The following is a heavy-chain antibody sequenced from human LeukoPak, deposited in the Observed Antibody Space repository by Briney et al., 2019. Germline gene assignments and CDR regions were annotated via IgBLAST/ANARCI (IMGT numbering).Heavy chain of an antibody. CDR1: GGSISSSSYY. V-gene: IGHV4-39*01. J-gene: IGHJ4*02. D-gene: IGHD3-22*01. CDR2: IYYSGST. Sequence: PSETLSPTCTVSGGSISSSSYYWGWIRQPPGKGLEWIGSIYYSGSTYYNPSLKSRVTISVDTSKNQFSLKLSSVTAADTAVYYCARATRYYYDSSGYYMGDYFDYWGQGTLVTVSS. CDR3: ARATRYYYDSSGYYMGDYFDY.